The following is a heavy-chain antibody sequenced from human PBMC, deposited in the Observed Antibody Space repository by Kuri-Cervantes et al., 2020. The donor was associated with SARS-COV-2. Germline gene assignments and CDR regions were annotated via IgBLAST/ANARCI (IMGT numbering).Heavy chain of an antibody. CDR3: ARELREPPNWFDP. CDR2: IYSGGST. CDR1: GFTVSSNY. Sequence: GGSLRLSCAASGFTVSSNYMSWVRQAPGKGLEWVSVIYSGGSTYYADSVKGRFTISRDNSKNTLYLQMNSLRAEDTAVYHCARELREPPNWFDPWGQGTLVTVSS. D-gene: IGHD1-26*01. V-gene: IGHV3-66*02. J-gene: IGHJ5*02.